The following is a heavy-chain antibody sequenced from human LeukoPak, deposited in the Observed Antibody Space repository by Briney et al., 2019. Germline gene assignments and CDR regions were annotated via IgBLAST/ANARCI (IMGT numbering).Heavy chain of an antibody. CDR2: LYAGGGSA. CDR1: GYTFTSNY. V-gene: IGHV1-46*01. Sequence: ASVKVSCMASGYTFTSNYMHWVRQAPGQGLEWMGILYAGGGSARYAQKFQGRFTMTRDTSTSTVYMELSSLRSEDSAVYYCARHGSGSEYFDDWGQGTLVTASS. J-gene: IGHJ4*02. D-gene: IGHD3-10*01. CDR3: ARHGSGSEYFDD.